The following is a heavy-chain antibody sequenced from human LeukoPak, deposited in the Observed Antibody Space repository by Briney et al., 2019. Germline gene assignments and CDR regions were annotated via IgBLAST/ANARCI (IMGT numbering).Heavy chain of an antibody. V-gene: IGHV3-30*02. CDR3: AISREATSDF. Sequence: GGSLRLSCAASGFTFSSYGMHWVRRAPGKGLEWVAFIRYDGSNKYYADSVKGRFTISRDNAKNSLYLQMNGLRAEDTAVYYCAISREATSDFWGQGTLVTVSS. CDR2: IRYDGSNK. D-gene: IGHD5-12*01. J-gene: IGHJ4*02. CDR1: GFTFSSYG.